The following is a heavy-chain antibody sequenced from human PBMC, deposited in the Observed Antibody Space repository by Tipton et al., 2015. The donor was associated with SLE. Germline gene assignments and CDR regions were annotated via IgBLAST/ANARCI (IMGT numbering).Heavy chain of an antibody. D-gene: IGHD3-3*01. CDR3: ASTSSLEWLFDY. CDR2: IIPMFGAR. J-gene: IGHJ4*02. V-gene: IGHV1-69*01. Sequence: QSGAEVKKPGSSVKASCKASGGTFSSSAISWVRQAPGQGLEWMGGIIPMFGARTYAQKFQGRVTLTAEESTSTAFMELTSLTSEDTAVYFCASTSSLEWLFDYWCQGTLVPVSS. CDR1: GGTFSSSA.